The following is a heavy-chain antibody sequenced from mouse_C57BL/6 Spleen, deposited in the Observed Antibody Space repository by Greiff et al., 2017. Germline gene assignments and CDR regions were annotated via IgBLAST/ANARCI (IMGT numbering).Heavy chain of an antibody. CDR1: GYTFTSYW. Sequence: QVQLQQSGTELVKPGASVKLSCKASGYTFTSYWMHWVKQRPGQGLEWIGNINPSNGGTNYNEKFKSKATLTVDKSSSTAYMQLSSLTSEDSAVYYCAQFPYYYGSSYEWFAYWGQGTLVTVSA. V-gene: IGHV1-53*01. CDR2: INPSNGGT. J-gene: IGHJ3*01. D-gene: IGHD1-1*01. CDR3: AQFPYYYGSSYEWFAY.